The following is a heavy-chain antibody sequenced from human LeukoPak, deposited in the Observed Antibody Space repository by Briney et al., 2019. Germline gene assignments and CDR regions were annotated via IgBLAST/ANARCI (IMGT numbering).Heavy chain of an antibody. Sequence: PGGSLRLSCAASGFTFSSYAMSWVRQAPGKGLEWLANIKEDGSAKYYVDSVKGRFIISRDNAKNSLYLQMNSLTVEDTAVYFCARDHNDGYNFYWGQGAVVTVSS. D-gene: IGHD3-22*01. J-gene: IGHJ4*02. CDR3: ARDHNDGYNFY. CDR1: GFTFSSYA. CDR2: IKEDGSAK. V-gene: IGHV3-7*01.